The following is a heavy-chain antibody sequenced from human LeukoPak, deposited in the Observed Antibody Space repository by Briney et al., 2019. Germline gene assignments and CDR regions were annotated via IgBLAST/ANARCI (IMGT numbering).Heavy chain of an antibody. V-gene: IGHV3-21*01. CDR1: GFTCSFYN. J-gene: IGHJ4*02. D-gene: IGHD1-26*01. Sequence: PGGSLRLSCAASGFTCSFYNMNWVRQAPGKGLEWVSSIGRSSTSIYYADSVKGRFTISRDNARNSLYLQMNSLRVEDTAVYYCASGSPAGDYWGEGTLVTVSS. CDR2: IGRSSTSI. CDR3: ASGSPAGDY.